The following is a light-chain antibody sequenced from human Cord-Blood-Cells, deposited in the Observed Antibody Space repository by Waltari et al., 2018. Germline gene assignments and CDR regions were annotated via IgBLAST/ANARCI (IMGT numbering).Light chain of an antibody. J-gene: IGKJ4*01. CDR1: QSISSY. V-gene: IGKV1-39*01. CDR2: AAS. CDR3: QQSYSTPLP. Sequence: DIQMTQSPSSLSASVGDRVAITYPASQSISSYLNWYQQKPVKAPKLLIYAASSLQRWVPSMFSGNGSGTDFSLTISSLQPEEFATYFFQQSYSTPLPLGGGTKVEI.